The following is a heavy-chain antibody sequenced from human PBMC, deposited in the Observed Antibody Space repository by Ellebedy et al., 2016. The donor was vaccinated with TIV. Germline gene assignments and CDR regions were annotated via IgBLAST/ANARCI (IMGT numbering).Heavy chain of an antibody. V-gene: IGHV4-31*01. CDR2: IYYSGST. J-gene: IGHJ5*02. D-gene: IGHD2-15*01. CDR1: GGSISSGGYY. CDR3: ARQYCSGGSCYFDP. Sequence: PSETLSLTCTVSGGSISSGGYYWSWIRQHPGKGLEWIGYIYYSGSTYYNPSLKSLVTISVDTSKNQFSLKLSSVTAADTAVYYRARQYCSGGSCYFDPWGQGTLVTVSS.